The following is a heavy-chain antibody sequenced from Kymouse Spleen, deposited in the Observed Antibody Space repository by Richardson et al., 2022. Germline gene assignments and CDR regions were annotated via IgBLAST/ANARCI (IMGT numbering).Heavy chain of an antibody. D-gene: IGHD3-3*01. CDR1: GGSISSSNW. Sequence: QVQLQESGPGLVKPSGTLSLTCAVSGGSISSSNWWSWVRQPPGKGLEWIGEIYHSGSTNYNPSLKSRVTISVDKSKNQFSLKLSSVTAADTAVYYCARDPLLRFLEWSPYGMDVWGQGTTVTVSS. J-gene: IGHJ6*02. V-gene: IGHV4-4*02. CDR3: ARDPLLRFLEWSPYGMDV. CDR2: IYHSGST.